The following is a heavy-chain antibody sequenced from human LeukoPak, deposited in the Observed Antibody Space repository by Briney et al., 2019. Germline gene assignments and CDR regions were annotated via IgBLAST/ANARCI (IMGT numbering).Heavy chain of an antibody. V-gene: IGHV3-30*01. CDR3: ARWKSLKGTFDY. CDR1: GFTFSSYA. J-gene: IGHJ4*02. D-gene: IGHD1-7*01. Sequence: RRSLRLSCAASGFTFSSYAMHWVRQAPGKGLEWVAVISYDGSNKYYADSVKGRFTISRDNSKNTLYLQMNSLRAEDTAVYYCARWKSLKGTFDYWGRGTLVTVSS. CDR2: ISYDGSNK.